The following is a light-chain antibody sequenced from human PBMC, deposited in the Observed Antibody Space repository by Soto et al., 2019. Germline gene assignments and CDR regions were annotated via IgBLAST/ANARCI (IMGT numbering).Light chain of an antibody. CDR2: NAS. CDR3: QHYNSYSEA. Sequence: DIQMTQSPSSLSASVGDRVTITCRASQSISNYLAWYQQKPGKVPKLLIYNASTLKSGVPSRFSGSGSGTEFTLTISSLQPDDFATYYCQHYNSYSEAFGQGTKVDIK. V-gene: IGKV1-5*03. J-gene: IGKJ1*01. CDR1: QSISNY.